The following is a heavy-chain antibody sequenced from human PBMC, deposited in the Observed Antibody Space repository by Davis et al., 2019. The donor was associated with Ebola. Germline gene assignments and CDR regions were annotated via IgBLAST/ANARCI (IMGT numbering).Heavy chain of an antibody. CDR3: ARDIAVAVYYYGMDV. D-gene: IGHD6-19*01. J-gene: IGHJ6*02. CDR1: GFTFSSYG. Sequence: GESLKISCAASGFTFSSYGMHWVRQAPGKGLEWVAVIWYDGSNKYYADSVKGRFTISRDNSKNTLYLQMNNLRAEDTAVYYCARDIAVAVYYYGMDVWGQGTTVTVSS. CDR2: IWYDGSNK. V-gene: IGHV3-33*01.